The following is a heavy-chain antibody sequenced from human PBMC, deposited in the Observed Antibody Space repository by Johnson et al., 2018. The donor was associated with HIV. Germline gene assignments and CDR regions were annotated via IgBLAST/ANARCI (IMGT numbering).Heavy chain of an antibody. CDR1: GFTFSSYD. V-gene: IGHV3-13*01. D-gene: IGHD3-9*01. CDR3: ARDPNARYYDILTGYYIYAFDI. CDR2: IGTAGDT. Sequence: VQLVESGGGLVQPGGSLRLSCAASGFTFSSYDMHWVRQATGKGLEWVSAIGTAGDTYYPGSVTGRFTISRENAKNSLYLQMNSLRAGDTAVYSCARDPNARYYDILTGYYIYAFDIWGQGTMVTVAS. J-gene: IGHJ3*02.